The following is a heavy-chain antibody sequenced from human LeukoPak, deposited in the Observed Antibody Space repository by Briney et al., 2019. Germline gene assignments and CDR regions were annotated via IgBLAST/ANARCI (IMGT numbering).Heavy chain of an antibody. CDR2: ISPGGDEV. V-gene: IGHV3-11*04. CDR1: GFIFSDYH. D-gene: IGHD5-18*01. CDR3: ARELGYSYGT. Sequence: GGSLRLSCAASGFIFSDYHMSWIRQAPGKGLEWVSYISPGGDEVYFADSVKGRFTISRDNAKNTLYLQMNSLRAEDTAVYYCARELGYSYGTCGQGTLVTVSS. J-gene: IGHJ5*02.